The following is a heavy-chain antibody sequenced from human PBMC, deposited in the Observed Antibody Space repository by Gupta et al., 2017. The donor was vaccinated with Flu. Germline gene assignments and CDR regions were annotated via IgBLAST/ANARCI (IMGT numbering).Heavy chain of an antibody. V-gene: IGHV3-30*18. J-gene: IGHJ6*02. Sequence: QEQVVESGGGVVQPGRSLRLSCAASGFSFSNYGMPWVRQTPGKGLEWVAVISYDGSNKYYADSVKGRFTISRDNSKNTLYLQMNSLKTEDTAVYHCAKDWKWNYNNYGMNVWGQGTTVTVSS. CDR2: ISYDGSNK. D-gene: IGHD5-24*01. CDR1: GFSFSNYG. CDR3: AKDWKWNYNNYGMNV.